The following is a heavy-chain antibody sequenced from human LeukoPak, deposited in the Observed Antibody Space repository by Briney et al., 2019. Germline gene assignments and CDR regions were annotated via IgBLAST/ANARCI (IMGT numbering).Heavy chain of an antibody. Sequence: GGSLRLSCAASGFTFSSYEMNWVRQAPGKGLEWVSYISSSGSTIYYADSVKGRFTISRDNSKNTLYLQMNSLRAEDTAVYYCASPPRYVFWRGQTSYYYMDVWGKGPRVPVSS. CDR2: ISSSGSTI. J-gene: IGHJ6*03. CDR1: GFTFSSYE. V-gene: IGHV3-48*03. D-gene: IGHD3-3*01. CDR3: ASPPRYVFWRGQTSYYYMDV.